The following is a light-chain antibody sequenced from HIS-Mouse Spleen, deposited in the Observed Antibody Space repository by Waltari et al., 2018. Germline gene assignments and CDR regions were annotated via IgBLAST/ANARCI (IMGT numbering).Light chain of an antibody. V-gene: IGLV1-51*01. CDR2: DNN. CDR1: SSNIGTND. Sequence: QSVFTQPPSVSAAPGQEATISCSGSSSNIGTNDVSWYQQLPGTAPKLLIYDNNKRPSGIPDRFSGSKSGTSATLGITGLQTGDEADYYCGTWDSSLSAWVFGGGTKLTVL. CDR3: GTWDSSLSAWV. J-gene: IGLJ3*02.